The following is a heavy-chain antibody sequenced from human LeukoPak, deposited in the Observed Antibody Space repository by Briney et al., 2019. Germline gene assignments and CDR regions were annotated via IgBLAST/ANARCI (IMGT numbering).Heavy chain of an antibody. J-gene: IGHJ4*02. V-gene: IGHV4-34*01. Sequence: PGGSLRLSCAASGFTFSSYSMNWICQPPGKGLEWIGEINHSGSTNYNPSLKSRVTVSVDTSKNQFSLKLSSVTAADTAVYYCARPLYDSSGYTDYWGQGTLVTVSS. D-gene: IGHD3-22*01. CDR1: GFTFSSYS. CDR3: ARPLYDSSGYTDY. CDR2: INHSGST.